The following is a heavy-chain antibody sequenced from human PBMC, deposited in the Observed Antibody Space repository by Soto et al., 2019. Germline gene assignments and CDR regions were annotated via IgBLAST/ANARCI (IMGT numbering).Heavy chain of an antibody. Sequence: QVQVQESGPGLVKPSDTLSLTCAVSGYSISSSNWWGWIRQPPGKGLEWIGYIYYSGTTYYNPSLKSRVTMSVDPSKNQFSLKLTSVTAVDTAVYYCARREIQGPIDYWGQGTLVTVSS. CDR3: ARREIQGPIDY. V-gene: IGHV4-28*01. D-gene: IGHD1-26*01. J-gene: IGHJ4*02. CDR2: IYYSGTT. CDR1: GYSISSSNW.